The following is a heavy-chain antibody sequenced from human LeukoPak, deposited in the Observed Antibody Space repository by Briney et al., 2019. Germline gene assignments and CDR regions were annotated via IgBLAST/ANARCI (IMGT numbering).Heavy chain of an antibody. CDR2: IYDTGST. D-gene: IGHD4-17*01. Sequence: SETLSLTCTVSGGSISNYYWSWIRQPPGKGLEWIGYIYDTGSTYYNPSLKSRVTISVDTSNNQFSLKLSFVTAADTAVYYCARQRYGDSISPYYFDYWGQGTLVTVSS. CDR1: GGSISNYY. CDR3: ARQRYGDSISPYYFDY. J-gene: IGHJ4*02. V-gene: IGHV4-59*08.